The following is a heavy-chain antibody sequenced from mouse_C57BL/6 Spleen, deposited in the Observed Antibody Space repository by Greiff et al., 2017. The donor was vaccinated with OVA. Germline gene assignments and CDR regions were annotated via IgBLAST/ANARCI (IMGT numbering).Heavy chain of an antibody. V-gene: IGHV5-17*01. CDR3: ARRAVYDGYFFDY. CDR1: GFTFSDYG. D-gene: IGHD2-3*01. J-gene: IGHJ2*01. CDR2: ISSGSSTI. Sequence: EVMLVESGGGLVKPGGSLKLSCAASGFTFSDYGMHWVRQAPEKGLEWVAYISSGSSTIYYADTVKGRFTISRDNAKNTLFLQMTSLRSEDTAIYYGARRAVYDGYFFDYWGQGTTLTVSS.